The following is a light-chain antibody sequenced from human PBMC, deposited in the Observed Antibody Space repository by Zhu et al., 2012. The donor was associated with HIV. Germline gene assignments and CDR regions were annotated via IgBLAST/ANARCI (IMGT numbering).Light chain of an antibody. Sequence: IVLTQSPATLSLSPGERATVSCRASQSVSSYLAWYQQKPGQAPRLLIYDASKRATGIPARFSGSGSGTEFTLTISSLQSEDFAVYYCQQYFTWPITFGQGTRLEIK. V-gene: IGKV3-11*01. J-gene: IGKJ5*01. CDR1: QSVSSY. CDR2: DAS. CDR3: QQYFTWPIT.